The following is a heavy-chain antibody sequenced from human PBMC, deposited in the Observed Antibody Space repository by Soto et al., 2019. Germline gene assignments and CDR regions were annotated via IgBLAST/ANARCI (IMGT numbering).Heavy chain of an antibody. CDR3: ARDAKDVLRYFDWLLYSGIFDY. CDR2: IWYDGSNK. Sequence: PGGSLRVSCAASGFTFSSYGMHWVRQAPGKGLEWVAVIWYDGSNKYYADSVKGRFTISRDNSKNTLYLQMNSLRAEDTAVYYCARDAKDVLRYFDWLLYSGIFDYWGQGTLVTVSS. D-gene: IGHD3-9*01. V-gene: IGHV3-33*01. J-gene: IGHJ4*02. CDR1: GFTFSSYG.